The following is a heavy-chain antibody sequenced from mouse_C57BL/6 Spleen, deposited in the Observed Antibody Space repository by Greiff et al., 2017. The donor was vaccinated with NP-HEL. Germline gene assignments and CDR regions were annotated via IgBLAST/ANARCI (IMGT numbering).Heavy chain of an antibody. Sequence: EVKLVESGPELVKPGASVKISCKASGYSFTGYYMNWVKQSPEKSLEWIGEINPSTGGTTYNQKFKAKATLTVDKSSSTAYMQLKSLTSEDSAVYYCARRNYGSSYEAYWGQGTLVTVSA. V-gene: IGHV1-42*01. D-gene: IGHD1-1*01. CDR1: GYSFTGYY. CDR2: INPSTGGT. CDR3: ARRNYGSSYEAY. J-gene: IGHJ3*01.